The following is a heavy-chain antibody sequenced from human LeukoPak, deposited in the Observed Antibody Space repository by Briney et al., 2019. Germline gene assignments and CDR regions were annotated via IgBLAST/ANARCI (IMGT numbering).Heavy chain of an antibody. V-gene: IGHV4-59*01. CDR1: GGSISSYF. J-gene: IGHJ4*02. CDR3: AREPRSPGGRGRPFDF. D-gene: IGHD2-15*01. Sequence: SGTLSLTCTVSGGSISSYFWSWIRQPPGKGLEWIGYIYYSGTTNYNPSLKSRVTISVDTSKNQFSLRLSSVTAADTAVYYCAREPRSPGGRGRPFDFWGQGTLVTVSS. CDR2: IYYSGTT.